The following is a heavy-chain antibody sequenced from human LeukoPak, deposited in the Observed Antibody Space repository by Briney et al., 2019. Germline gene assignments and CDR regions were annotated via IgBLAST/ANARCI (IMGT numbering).Heavy chain of an antibody. V-gene: IGHV1-18*04. J-gene: IGHJ3*02. D-gene: IGHD3-9*01. CDR1: GYTFTGYY. Sequence: GASVKVSCKASGYTFTGYYMHWVRQAPGQGLEWMGWISAYNGNTNYAQKLQGRVTMTTDTSTSTAYMELRSLGSDDTAVYYCARDTYYDILTGYYRDAFDIWGQGTMVTVSS. CDR2: ISAYNGNT. CDR3: ARDTYYDILTGYYRDAFDI.